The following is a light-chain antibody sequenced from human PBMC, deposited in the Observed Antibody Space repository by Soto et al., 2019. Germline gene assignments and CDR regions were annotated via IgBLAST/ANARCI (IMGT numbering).Light chain of an antibody. V-gene: IGKV1-13*02. CDR2: DAS. CDR1: QGISSA. J-gene: IGKJ2*01. CDR3: QHFNSYPHP. Sequence: AIQLTQSPSSLSASVGDRVTITCRASQGISSALAWYQQKPGKAPKLLIYDASRLESGVPSRFGGSGSGADFHLTISVLQPEDFATYYCQHFNSYPHPFGQGTKLEIK.